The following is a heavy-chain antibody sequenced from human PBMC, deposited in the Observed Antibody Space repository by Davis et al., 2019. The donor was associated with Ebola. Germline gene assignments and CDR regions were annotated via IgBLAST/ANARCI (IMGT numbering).Heavy chain of an antibody. CDR1: GGTFSSYA. Sequence: SVKVSCKASGGTFSSYAFSWVRQAPGQGLEWMGGIIPIFGTANYAQKFQGRATITADEYTSTAYMELSSLRSEDTAVYYYTSGLITIFGEDYYYYYSMGVWGQGTTVSVSS. J-gene: IGHJ6*02. CDR3: TSGLITIFGEDYYYYYSMGV. CDR2: IIPIFGTA. V-gene: IGHV1-69*13. D-gene: IGHD3-3*01.